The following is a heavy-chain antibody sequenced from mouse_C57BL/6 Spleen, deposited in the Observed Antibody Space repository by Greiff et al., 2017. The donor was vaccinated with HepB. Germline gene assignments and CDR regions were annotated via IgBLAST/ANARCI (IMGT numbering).Heavy chain of an antibody. D-gene: IGHD1-1*01. J-gene: IGHJ4*01. CDR2: IYPGDGDT. V-gene: IGHV1-82*01. Sequence: VQLQQSGPELVKPGASVKISCKASGYAFSSSWMNWVKQRPGKGLEWIGRIYPGDGDTNYNGKFKGKATLTADKSSSTAYMQLSSLTSEDSAVYFCARDYYYGSSSYYYAMDYWGQGTSVTVSS. CDR3: ARDYYYGSSSYYYAMDY. CDR1: GYAFSSSW.